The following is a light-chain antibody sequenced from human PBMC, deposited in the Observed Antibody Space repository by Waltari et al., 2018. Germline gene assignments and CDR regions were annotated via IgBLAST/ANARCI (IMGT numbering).Light chain of an antibody. CDR2: GKN. V-gene: IGLV1-40*01. CDR1: SSNLGSGND. CDR3: QSYDSSLSRYV. J-gene: IGLJ1*01. Sequence: QSVLTQPPSVSGAPGQRVTISCTGTSSNLGSGNDVHWYKQLPGTAPKLLLYGKNTGPSGVPDRSAGSKSGTSASLAITGLQADDEADYYCQSYDSSLSRYVFGSGTEVTVL.